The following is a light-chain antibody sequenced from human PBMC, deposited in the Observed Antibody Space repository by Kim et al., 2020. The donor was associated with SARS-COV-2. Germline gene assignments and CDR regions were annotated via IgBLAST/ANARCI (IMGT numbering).Light chain of an antibody. CDR3: QTWASGTVV. CDR2: RDD. J-gene: IGLJ2*01. CDR1: KLGGKF. Sequence: SPVHTASITCYGDKLGGKFASWYQPTPGPSPLLVIYRDDKRPSSIPERFSGSNSGNTATLTISGTQTIDEADYYCQTWASGTVVFGGGTQVTVL. V-gene: IGLV3-1*01.